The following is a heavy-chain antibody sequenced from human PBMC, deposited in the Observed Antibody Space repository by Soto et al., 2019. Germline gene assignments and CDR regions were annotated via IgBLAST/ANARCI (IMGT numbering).Heavy chain of an antibody. V-gene: IGHV1-69*01. CDR2: INTKFGAT. D-gene: IGHD5-12*01. CDR1: GGSFSKKA. CDR3: ARGASSGFEYLYFDL. Sequence: QVQLVQSGAELKKPGSSVKVYCEASGGSFSKKAISWLRQAPGQGLEWMGGINTKFGATNYAPKFQGRITITADESTNTVYMTLSTLTFEDTADYYCARGASSGFEYLYFDLWGRGTLVSVSS. J-gene: IGHJ2*01.